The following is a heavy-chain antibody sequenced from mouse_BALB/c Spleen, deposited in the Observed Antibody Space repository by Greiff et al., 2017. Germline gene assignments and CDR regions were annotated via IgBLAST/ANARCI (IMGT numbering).Heavy chain of an antibody. V-gene: IGHV5-17*02. J-gene: IGHJ2*01. CDR3: ARSGYGNYEGVDD. D-gene: IGHD2-10*02. CDR2: ISSGSSTI. CDR1: GFTFSSFG. Sequence: EVQLKESGGGLVQPGGSRKLSCAASGFTFSSFGMHWVRQAPEKGLEWVAYISSGSSTIYYADTVKGRFTISRDNPKNTLFLQMTSLRSEDTAMYYCARSGYGNYEGVDDWGQGTTLTVSS.